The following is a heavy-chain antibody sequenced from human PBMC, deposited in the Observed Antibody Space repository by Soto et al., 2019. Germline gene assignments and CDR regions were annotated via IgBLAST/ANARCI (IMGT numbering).Heavy chain of an antibody. D-gene: IGHD1-26*01. V-gene: IGHV3-30*18. J-gene: IGHJ4*02. CDR1: ELTLSHFA. Sequence: QVQLVESGGGVVQPGRSLGFSCAAPELTLSHFASHWFRQAPAKGLEWVALMSYDGSNEYYADSVKGRFTISRDNSKNTLYLQMNSLRAEDTAVYYCAKDGSHNFDYWGQGTLVTVSS. CDR3: AKDGSHNFDY. CDR2: MSYDGSNE.